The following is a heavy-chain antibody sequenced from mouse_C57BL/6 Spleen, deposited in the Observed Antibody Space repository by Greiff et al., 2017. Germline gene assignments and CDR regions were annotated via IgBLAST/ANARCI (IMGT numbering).Heavy chain of an antibody. J-gene: IGHJ2*01. CDR3: ARGTAQAPYYFDY. CDR2: IDPSDSYT. V-gene: IGHV1-50*01. CDR1: GYTFTSYW. Sequence: VQLQQPGAELVKPGASVKLSCKASGYTFTSYWMQWVKQRPGQGLEWIGEIDPSDSYTNYNQKFKGKATLTVDPSSSTAYMQLSSLTSEDSAVYYCARGTAQAPYYFDYWGQGTTLTGSS. D-gene: IGHD3-2*02.